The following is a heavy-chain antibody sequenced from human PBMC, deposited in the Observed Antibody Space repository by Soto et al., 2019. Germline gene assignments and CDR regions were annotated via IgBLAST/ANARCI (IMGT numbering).Heavy chain of an antibody. D-gene: IGHD1-26*01. CDR1: GDSLSSNIAA. J-gene: IGHJ6*02. Sequence: PSQTLSLTCAISGDSLSSNIAAWSWIRQSPSRGLKWLGRTYYRSKWYDDFAVSVKSRITINPDTSKNQISLQLSSVTPEDTAVYYCAREPQSGNYFHYYGLDVWGQGTTVTVSS. CDR3: AREPQSGNYFHYYGLDV. CDR2: TYYRSKWYD. V-gene: IGHV6-1*01.